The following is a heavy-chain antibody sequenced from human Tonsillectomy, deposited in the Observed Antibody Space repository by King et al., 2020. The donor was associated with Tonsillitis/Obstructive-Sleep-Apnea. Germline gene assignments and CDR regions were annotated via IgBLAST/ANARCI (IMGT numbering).Heavy chain of an antibody. CDR1: GGSIGSSSHY. V-gene: IGHV4-39*01. Sequence: QLQESGPGLVKPSETLSLTCTVSGGSIGSSSHYWGWIRQPPGKGLEWIGSIYYSGSTYYSPSLKSRVTISVDTSKNHFSLKLSSMTAADTAVYYCARKIVYYDILTGYSQNWFDPWGQGSLVTVSS. J-gene: IGHJ5*02. CDR3: ARKIVYYDILTGYSQNWFDP. CDR2: IYYSGST. D-gene: IGHD3-9*01.